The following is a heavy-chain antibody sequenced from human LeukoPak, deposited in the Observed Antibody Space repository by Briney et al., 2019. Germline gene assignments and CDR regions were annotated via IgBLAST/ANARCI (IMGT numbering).Heavy chain of an antibody. CDR1: GLTFSTSW. Sequence: PGGSLRLSCVASGLTFSTSWMSWVRQAPGRGLEWVGNIKPDGSEAYYVDSVRGRFSISRDNAKNSMYLQMNSLRAEDTAVYYCARDSSGWYHWGQRTLVTVSS. V-gene: IGHV3-7*01. D-gene: IGHD6-19*01. CDR2: IKPDGSEA. CDR3: ARDSSGWYH. J-gene: IGHJ5*02.